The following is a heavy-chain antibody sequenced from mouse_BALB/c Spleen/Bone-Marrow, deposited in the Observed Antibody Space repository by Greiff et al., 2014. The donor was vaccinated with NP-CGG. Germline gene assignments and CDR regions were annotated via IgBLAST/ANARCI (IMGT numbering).Heavy chain of an antibody. D-gene: IGHD4-1*01. Sequence: EVHLVESGAELVKPGASVKLSCTASGFNIKDTYMHWVNQRPEQGLEWIGRIDPANGNTKYDPKFQGKATITADTSSNTAYLQLSSLTSEDTAVYYCARWEYYAMDYWGQGTSVTVSS. CDR2: IDPANGNT. J-gene: IGHJ4*01. V-gene: IGHV14-3*02. CDR1: GFNIKDTY. CDR3: ARWEYYAMDY.